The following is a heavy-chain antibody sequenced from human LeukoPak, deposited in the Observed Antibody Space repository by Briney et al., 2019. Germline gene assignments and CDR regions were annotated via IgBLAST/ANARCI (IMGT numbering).Heavy chain of an antibody. J-gene: IGHJ4*02. CDR3: ARGYGDYASWVDC. D-gene: IGHD5-12*01. Sequence: PSETLSLTCTVSGGSISLHYWSWIRQPPGKGLEYIGYLYFSGSPNYNPSLKSRVTISVDTSKNKISLKLTSVSAADTAVYYCARGYGDYASWVDCWGQGTLVTVSS. CDR2: LYFSGSP. V-gene: IGHV4-59*08. CDR1: GGSISLHY.